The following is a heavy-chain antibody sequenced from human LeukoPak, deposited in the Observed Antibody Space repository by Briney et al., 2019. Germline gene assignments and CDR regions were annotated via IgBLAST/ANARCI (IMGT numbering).Heavy chain of an antibody. CDR2: ISSSSSYI. V-gene: IGHV3-21*01. CDR1: GFTFSSYS. Sequence: GGSLRLPCASSGFTFSSYSMNWVRQAPGKGLEWVSSISSSSSYIYYADSVKGRFTISRDNAKNSLYLQMNSLRAEDTAVYYCARVYCSGGSCLTVDYWGQGTLVTVSS. J-gene: IGHJ4*02. D-gene: IGHD2-15*01. CDR3: ARVYCSGGSCLTVDY.